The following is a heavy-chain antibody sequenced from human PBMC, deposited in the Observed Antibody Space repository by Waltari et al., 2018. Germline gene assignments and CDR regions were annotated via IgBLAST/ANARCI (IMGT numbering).Heavy chain of an antibody. Sequence: LVKPSETLSLTCTVSGGSISSSRYYWGWIRQPPGKGLEWIGSIYYSGSTYYNPSLKSRVTISVDTSKNQFSLKLSSVTAADTAVYYCARDWPLYDILTGSPNWFDPWGQGTLVTVSS. D-gene: IGHD3-9*01. CDR3: ARDWPLYDILTGSPNWFDP. CDR2: IYYSGST. J-gene: IGHJ5*02. CDR1: GGSISSSRYY. V-gene: IGHV4-39*07.